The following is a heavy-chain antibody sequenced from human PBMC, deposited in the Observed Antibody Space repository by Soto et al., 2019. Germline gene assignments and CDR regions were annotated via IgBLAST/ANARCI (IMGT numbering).Heavy chain of an antibody. CDR3: ARGIVVADAFDI. Sequence: QVQLVQSGAEVKKPGSSVKVSCKASGGTFSSYTISWVRQAPGQGLEWMGRIIPILGIANYAQKFQGRVXIXAXXSTSTAYMELSSLRSEDTAVYYCARGIVVADAFDIWGQGTMVTVSS. CDR2: IIPILGIA. D-gene: IGHD2-2*01. CDR1: GGTFSSYT. J-gene: IGHJ3*02. V-gene: IGHV1-69*02.